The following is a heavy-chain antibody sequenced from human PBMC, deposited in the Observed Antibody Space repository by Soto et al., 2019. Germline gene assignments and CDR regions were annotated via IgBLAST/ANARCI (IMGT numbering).Heavy chain of an antibody. CDR2: IYYSGST. Sequence: PSETLSLTCAVSGGSFSGYYWSWIRQHPGKGLEWIGYIYYSGSTYYNPSLKSRVTISVDTSKNQFSLKLSSVTAADTAVYYCAREKGSWQTFDYWGQGTLVTVSS. CDR3: AREKGSWQTFDY. D-gene: IGHD6-13*01. J-gene: IGHJ4*02. V-gene: IGHV4-31*11. CDR1: GGSFSGYY.